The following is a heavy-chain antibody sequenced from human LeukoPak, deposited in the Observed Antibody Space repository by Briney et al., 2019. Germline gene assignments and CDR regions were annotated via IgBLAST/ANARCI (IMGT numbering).Heavy chain of an antibody. CDR1: GGTFSSYA. Sequence: ASVKVSCKASGGTFSSYAISWVRQAPGQGLEWMGGIIPIFGTANYAQKFQGRVSITADESTSTAYMELSSLRSEDTAVYYCASPYAINYDFWSGYFLWGQGTLVTVSS. J-gene: IGHJ4*02. CDR2: IIPIFGTA. CDR3: ASPYAINYDFWSGYFL. D-gene: IGHD3-3*01. V-gene: IGHV1-69*13.